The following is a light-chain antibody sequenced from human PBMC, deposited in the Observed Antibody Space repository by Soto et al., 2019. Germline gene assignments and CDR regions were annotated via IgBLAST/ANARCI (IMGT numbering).Light chain of an antibody. Sequence: VLTQSPATLSSFPGDRVTLSCRASQYINTRLAWYQHRPGQAPRLLIYQTSSRATGIPDRFSGSGSGTDFTLTISRLEPEDFAVYYCQQYGSSPWTFGQGTKVDIK. CDR1: QYINTR. CDR2: QTS. CDR3: QQYGSSPWT. V-gene: IGKV3-20*01. J-gene: IGKJ1*01.